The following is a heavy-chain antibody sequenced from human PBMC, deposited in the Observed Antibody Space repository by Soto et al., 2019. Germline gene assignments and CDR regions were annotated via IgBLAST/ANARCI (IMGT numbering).Heavy chain of an antibody. Sequence: EVQLVESGGGLVQPGGSLRLSCVASGFTFSSHWMHWVRRTPGTGLACVARSKSDGPYRDYGASVQGRFTISRDNAKNTLYLHMNNLRADDTAVYYCVRDSGAYNLDYWGQGTLVTVSS. J-gene: IGHJ4*02. V-gene: IGHV3-74*01. D-gene: IGHD1-20*01. CDR1: GFTFSSHW. CDR2: SKSDGPYR. CDR3: VRDSGAYNLDY.